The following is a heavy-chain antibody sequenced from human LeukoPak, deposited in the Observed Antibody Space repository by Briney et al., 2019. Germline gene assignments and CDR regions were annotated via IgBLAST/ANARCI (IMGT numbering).Heavy chain of an antibody. Sequence: PGGSLRLSCAASGFTFHDHAMHWVRQAPGKGLEWVSGISWNNNYICYADSVKGRFTISRDDAEHSLFLQMNDLRPEDTAFYYCTRDRASTWVPFGTSHHYYSMDVWGKGTTVTVSS. CDR1: GFTFHDHA. D-gene: IGHD6-13*01. CDR2: ISWNNNYI. V-gene: IGHV3-9*01. CDR3: TRDRASTWVPFGTSHHYYSMDV. J-gene: IGHJ6*03.